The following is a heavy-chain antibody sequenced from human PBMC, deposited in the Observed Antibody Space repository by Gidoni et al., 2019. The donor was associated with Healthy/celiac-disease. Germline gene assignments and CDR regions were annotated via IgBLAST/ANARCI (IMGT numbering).Heavy chain of an antibody. CDR1: GYTFTSYY. CDR2: INPSGGST. J-gene: IGHJ6*03. Sequence: QVQLVQSGAEVKKPGASVKVSCKASGYTFTSYYMHWVLQAPGTGLEWMGIINPSGGSTSYAQKFQGRVTMTRDTSTSTVYMELSSLRSEDTAVYYCARDSRYYYDFWSGYRNYTYYYYYMDVWGKGTTVTVSS. V-gene: IGHV1-46*03. D-gene: IGHD3-3*01. CDR3: ARDSRYYYDFWSGYRNYTYYYYYMDV.